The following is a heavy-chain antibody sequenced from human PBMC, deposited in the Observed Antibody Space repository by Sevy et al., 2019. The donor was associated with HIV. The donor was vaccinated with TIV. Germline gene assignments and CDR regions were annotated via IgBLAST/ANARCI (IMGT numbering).Heavy chain of an antibody. CDR1: GGSISSLNYY. CDR3: ARANAYLTSDAFDL. CDR2: ISYSGRT. J-gene: IGHJ3*01. Sequence: SETLSLTCTVSGGSISSLNYYWSWIRQHPGKGLEWIGYISYSGRTSYNPSLKSRLTISLDTSKNQFSLRLSSMTAADTALFYCARANAYLTSDAFDLWGQGTMVTVSS. D-gene: IGHD1-26*01. V-gene: IGHV4-31*03.